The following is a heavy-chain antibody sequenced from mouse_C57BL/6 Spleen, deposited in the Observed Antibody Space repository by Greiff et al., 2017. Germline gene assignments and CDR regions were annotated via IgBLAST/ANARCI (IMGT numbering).Heavy chain of an antibody. V-gene: IGHV1-81*01. CDR1: GYTFTSYG. D-gene: IGHD2-13*01. J-gene: IGHJ2*01. CDR2: IYPRSGNT. Sequence: VKLQESGAELARPGASVKLSCKASGYTFTSYGISWVKPRTGQGLEWIGEIYPRSGNTYYNEKFKGKATLTEDKSSSTEYMELRSLTSEDSAVYFCARTDYGDYDGGDPFDYWGQGTTLTVSS. CDR3: ARTDYGDYDGGDPFDY.